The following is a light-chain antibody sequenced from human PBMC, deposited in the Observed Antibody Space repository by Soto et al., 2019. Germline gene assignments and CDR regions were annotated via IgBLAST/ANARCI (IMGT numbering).Light chain of an antibody. V-gene: IGKV3-20*01. CDR1: QSVSSSY. J-gene: IGKJ1*01. CDR2: GAS. Sequence: EIVLTQSPGTLSLSPGERATLSCRAIQSVSSSYLAWYQQKPGQAPRLLIYGASSRATGIPDRFSGSGSGTDFTLTISRLEPEDFAVYYCQQYGSSPLVTFGQGTKVDIK. CDR3: QQYGSSPLVT.